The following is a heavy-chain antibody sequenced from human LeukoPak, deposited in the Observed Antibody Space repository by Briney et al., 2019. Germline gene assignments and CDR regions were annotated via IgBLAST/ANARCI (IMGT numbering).Heavy chain of an antibody. D-gene: IGHD4-17*01. V-gene: IGHV1-69*11. Sequence: SVRVSCKASGYTFTGYYMHWVRQAPGQGLEWMGRIIAILSQANYAQKFRGRVSITADESTTTAYLELSRLRSEDTAVYYCATGGDYRDAFDMWGQGTMVTVSS. CDR1: GYTFTGYY. CDR3: ATGGDYRDAFDM. CDR2: IIAILSQA. J-gene: IGHJ3*02.